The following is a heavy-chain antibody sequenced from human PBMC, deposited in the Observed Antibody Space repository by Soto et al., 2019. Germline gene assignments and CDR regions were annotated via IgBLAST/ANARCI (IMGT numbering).Heavy chain of an antibody. CDR3: ARALIFYYDSSSYYSSGADYYYGMDV. D-gene: IGHD3-22*01. V-gene: IGHV4-59*01. J-gene: IGHJ6*02. CDR2: IYYSGST. Sequence: SETLSLTCTVSGGSISSYYWSWIRQPPGKGLEWIGYIYYSGSTNYNPSLKSRVTISVDTSKNQFSLKLSSVTAADTAVYYCARALIFYYDSSSYYSSGADYYYGMDVWGQGTTVTVSS. CDR1: GGSISSYY.